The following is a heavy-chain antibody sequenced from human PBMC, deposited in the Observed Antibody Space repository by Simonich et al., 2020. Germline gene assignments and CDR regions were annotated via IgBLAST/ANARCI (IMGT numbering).Heavy chain of an antibody. J-gene: IGHJ4*02. Sequence: EVQLVESGGGLVQPGGSLRLSCAASGFTFSSYWMHWVRPAPGKGVVGVSRINSDGRSTSYADSVKVRFTISRDNAKNTLYLQMNSLRAEDTAVYYCARNRLDYWGQGTLVTVSS. V-gene: IGHV3-74*01. CDR1: GFTFSSYW. CDR2: INSDGRST. CDR3: ARNRLDY.